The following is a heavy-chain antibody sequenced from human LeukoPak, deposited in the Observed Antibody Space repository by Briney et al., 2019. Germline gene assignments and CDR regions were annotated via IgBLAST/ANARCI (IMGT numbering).Heavy chain of an antibody. J-gene: IGHJ3*02. CDR1: GGSISSYY. Sequence: SETLSLTCTVSGGSISSYYWSWIRQPPGKGLEWIGYIYPSGSTNYNPSLESRVTISVDTSRNQFSLKLRSVTAADTAVYYCARRSYSYGYWAFDIWGQGTMVTVSS. V-gene: IGHV4-4*09. CDR2: IYPSGST. CDR3: ARRSYSYGYWAFDI. D-gene: IGHD5-18*01.